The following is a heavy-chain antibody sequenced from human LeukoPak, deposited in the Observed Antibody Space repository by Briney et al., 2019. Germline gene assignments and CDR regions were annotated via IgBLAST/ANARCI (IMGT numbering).Heavy chain of an antibody. Sequence: GRSLRLSCAASGFTFSSYGMHWVRRAPGKGLEWVAVISYDGSNKYYADSVKGRFTISRDNSKNTLYLQMNSLRAEDTAVYYCAKWRQDCSGGSCSDYYYYGMDVWGKGTTVTVSS. V-gene: IGHV3-30*18. CDR3: AKWRQDCSGGSCSDYYYYGMDV. J-gene: IGHJ6*04. D-gene: IGHD2-15*01. CDR2: ISYDGSNK. CDR1: GFTFSSYG.